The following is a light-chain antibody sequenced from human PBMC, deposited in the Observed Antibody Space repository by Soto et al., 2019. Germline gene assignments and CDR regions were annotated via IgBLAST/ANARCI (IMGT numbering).Light chain of an antibody. CDR2: QAS. J-gene: IGKJ1*01. CDR3: QHYNRYSAT. V-gene: IGKV1-5*03. Sequence: DIQMTQSPSTLSASVGDSVALTGRASQSITPWLAWYQQKPGKVPKLLIYQASSLESGVPLRFSGSASGTEFTLTINSLQPDDFATYYCQHYNRYSATFGQGTKVDI. CDR1: QSITPW.